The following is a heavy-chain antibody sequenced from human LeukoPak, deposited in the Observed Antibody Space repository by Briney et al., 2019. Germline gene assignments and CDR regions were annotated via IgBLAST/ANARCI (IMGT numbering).Heavy chain of an antibody. CDR2: MGSAGNS. Sequence: SETLSLTCSVSGDSINSSPYYWGWIRQPPGKALEWIGSMGSAGNSYYNPSLKGRVTISVDTSKNQFSLKLSSVTAADTAVYYCARGGAFRYFDWLLFNYWGQGTLVTVSS. V-gene: IGHV4-39*07. CDR3: ARGGAFRYFDWLLFNY. D-gene: IGHD3-9*01. CDR1: GDSINSSPYY. J-gene: IGHJ4*02.